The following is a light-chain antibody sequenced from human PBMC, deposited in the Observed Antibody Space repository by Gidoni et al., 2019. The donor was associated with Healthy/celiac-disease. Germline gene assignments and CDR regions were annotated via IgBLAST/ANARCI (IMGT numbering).Light chain of an antibody. J-gene: IGKJ2*01. CDR3: RQRSNWPYT. CDR1: QSVSSY. Sequence: EIVLTKSPATLSLSPGERATLSCRASQSVSSYLAWYQQKPGQAPRLLIYDASNRATGIPARFSGSGSGTDFTLTISSLEPEDFAVYYCRQRSNWPYTFGQGTKLEIK. CDR2: DAS. V-gene: IGKV3-11*01.